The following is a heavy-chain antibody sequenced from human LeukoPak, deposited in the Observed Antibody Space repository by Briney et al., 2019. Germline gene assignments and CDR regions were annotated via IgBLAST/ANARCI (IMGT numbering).Heavy chain of an antibody. CDR1: GTSISGDY. CDR2: VYFTGNT. V-gene: IGHV4-59*08. CDR3: ARHPFSSPFDF. D-gene: IGHD2/OR15-2a*01. J-gene: IGHJ4*02. Sequence: ASETLSLTCTVSGTSISGDYWSWIRQPPGKGLEWIGYVYFTGNTNYNPSLKSRVTISMDTSKNQISLTVTSVTAADTAVYYCARHPFSSPFDFWGQGTLVAVSS.